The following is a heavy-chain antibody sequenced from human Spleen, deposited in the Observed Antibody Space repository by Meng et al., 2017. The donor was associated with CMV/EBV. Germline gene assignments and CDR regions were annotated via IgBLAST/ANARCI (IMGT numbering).Heavy chain of an antibody. V-gene: IGHV1-2*02. Sequence: ASVKVSCKASGYTFTDFYMHWVRQAPGQGLEWMGWINAKIGGTKYVQKFQGRVTMTRDTSISSAYMELSRLGSDDTAVYYCARQFVTGFDFWGQGTLVTVSS. CDR1: GYTFTDFY. J-gene: IGHJ4*02. CDR3: ARQFVTGFDF. D-gene: IGHD2-21*02. CDR2: INAKIGGT.